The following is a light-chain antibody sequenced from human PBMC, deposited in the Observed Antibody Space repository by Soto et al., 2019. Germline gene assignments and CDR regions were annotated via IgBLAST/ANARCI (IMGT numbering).Light chain of an antibody. CDR1: QDVSRY. CDR2: DAS. V-gene: IGKV1-33*01. CDR3: QKCDYLPI. Sequence: QLTQSPSSLSASVGDRVTITCRASQDVSRYLAWYQQKAGKAPKLLIYDASILEAGVPSRFSGSGSGTDFTFTISSLQPEDVATYYCQKCDYLPIFGPGTTVDFK. J-gene: IGKJ3*01.